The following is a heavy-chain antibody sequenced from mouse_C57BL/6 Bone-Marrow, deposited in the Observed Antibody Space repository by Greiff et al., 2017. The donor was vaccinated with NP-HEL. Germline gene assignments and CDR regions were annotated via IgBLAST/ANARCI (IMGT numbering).Heavy chain of an antibody. V-gene: IGHV1-63*01. CDR3: ARGDGSSFYWYFDV. Sequence: FKLQQSGAELVRLGPSVKMSCKAPGYTSTNYWIGWAKQRPGHGLEWIGDIYPGGGYTNYNEKFKGKATLTADKSSSTAYMQFSSLTSEDSAIYYCARGDGSSFYWYFDVWGTGTTVTVSS. CDR1: GYTSTNYW. D-gene: IGHD1-1*01. CDR2: IYPGGGYT. J-gene: IGHJ1*03.